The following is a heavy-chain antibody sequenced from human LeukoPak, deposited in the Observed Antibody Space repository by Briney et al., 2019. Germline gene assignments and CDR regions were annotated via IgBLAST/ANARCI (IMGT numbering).Heavy chain of an antibody. D-gene: IGHD3-10*01. CDR3: AKMMGVRGVNFDY. Sequence: GGSLRLSCAASGFTFSSYAMSWVRQAPGKGLQWVSGVSASGGSTYYADSVKGRFTISRDNSKNTLYLQMNSLRAEDTAVYYCAKMMGVRGVNFDYWGQGTLVTVSS. CDR2: VSASGGST. V-gene: IGHV3-23*01. CDR1: GFTFSSYA. J-gene: IGHJ4*02.